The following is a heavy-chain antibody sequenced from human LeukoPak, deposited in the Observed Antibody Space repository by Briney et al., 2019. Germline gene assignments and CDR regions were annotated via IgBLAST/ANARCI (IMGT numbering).Heavy chain of an antibody. CDR1: GFIFGNYH. CDR3: AKDQGDYSSGWSIFDY. J-gene: IGHJ4*02. CDR2: ISRNADRS. V-gene: IGHV3-23*01. D-gene: IGHD6-19*01. Sequence: GGSLRLSCAASGFIFGNYHMAWVRHFPGKGLEAFSSISRNADRSSYTDSVRGRFTISRDNSKNTLYLQMNRLRAEDTAVYYCAKDQGDYSSGWSIFDYWGQGSLVTVSS.